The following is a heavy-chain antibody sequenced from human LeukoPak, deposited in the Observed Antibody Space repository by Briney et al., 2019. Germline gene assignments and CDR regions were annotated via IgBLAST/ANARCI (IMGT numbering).Heavy chain of an antibody. CDR2: IKGDGIST. CDR3: AKDHYWSIDY. V-gene: IGHV3-74*01. D-gene: IGHD3-3*01. CDR1: GFDFSSNW. Sequence: PGGSLRLSCAASGFDFSSNWMHWVRHAPGQGLVWVSRIKGDGISTNYADSVKGRFTISRDIAKNTLYLQMNSLRAEDTGVYYCAKDHYWSIDYWGRGTPVTVSS. J-gene: IGHJ4*02.